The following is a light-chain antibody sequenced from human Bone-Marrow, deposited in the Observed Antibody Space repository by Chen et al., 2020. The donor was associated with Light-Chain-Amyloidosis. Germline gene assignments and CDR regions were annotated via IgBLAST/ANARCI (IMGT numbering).Light chain of an antibody. Sequence: QSALTQPASGSGAPGQSITIPFPGTSSDGGGYNLVSWCQQYPGKAPKLMIYEVSNRPSGVSNRFSGSKSGNTASLTISGLQAEDEADYYCISHTSSGTLWVFGGGTKLTVL. CDR2: EVS. CDR1: SSDGGGYNL. J-gene: IGLJ3*02. V-gene: IGLV2-14*01. CDR3: ISHTSSGTLWV.